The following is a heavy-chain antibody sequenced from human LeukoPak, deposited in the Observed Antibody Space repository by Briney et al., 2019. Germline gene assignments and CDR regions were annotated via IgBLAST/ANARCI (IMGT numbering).Heavy chain of an antibody. D-gene: IGHD4-17*01. Sequence: HPGGSLRLSCAASGFTFSSYEMNWVRQSPGKGLEWVSYTSSRATTIYYADSVKGRFTISRDNAKNSLYLQMISLRAEDTAVYYCARVMRGTVTTAVFDYWGQGTLVTVSS. J-gene: IGHJ4*02. CDR2: TSSRATTI. V-gene: IGHV3-48*03. CDR3: ARVMRGTVTTAVFDY. CDR1: GFTFSSYE.